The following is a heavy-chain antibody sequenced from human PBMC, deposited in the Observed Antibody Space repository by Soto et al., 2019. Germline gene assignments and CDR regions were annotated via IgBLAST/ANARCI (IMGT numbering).Heavy chain of an antibody. Sequence: GGSLRLSCAASGFTVSSNYMSWVRQAPGKGLEWVSVIYSGGSTYYADSVKGRFTISRDNSKNTLYLQMNSLRAEDTAVYYCARELDYYDSSGYYPGSYYYYYGMDVWGQGTTVTVSS. CDR1: GFTVSSNY. V-gene: IGHV3-66*01. CDR3: ARELDYYDSSGYYPGSYYYYYGMDV. J-gene: IGHJ6*02. CDR2: IYSGGST. D-gene: IGHD3-22*01.